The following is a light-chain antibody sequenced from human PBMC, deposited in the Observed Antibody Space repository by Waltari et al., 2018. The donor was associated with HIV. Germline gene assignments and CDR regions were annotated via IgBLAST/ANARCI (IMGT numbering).Light chain of an antibody. CDR3: QQSHSPPYT. J-gene: IGKJ2*01. CDR2: AAS. Sequence: SPSSLSASVGDRVIITCRTSQDIGGYLSWYQQKPGKAPRLLIYAASSFQSGVPSRFTGRGSGTDFTLTITSLQPEDFATYYCQQSHSPPYTFGQGTKVEI. CDR1: QDIGGY. V-gene: IGKV1-39*01.